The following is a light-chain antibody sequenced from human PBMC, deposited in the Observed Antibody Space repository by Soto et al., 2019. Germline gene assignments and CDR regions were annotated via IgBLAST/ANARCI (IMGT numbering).Light chain of an antibody. CDR1: QSISSY. J-gene: IGKJ3*01. CDR2: AAS. Sequence: DIQMTQSPSYLSASVGDRVTITCRASQSISSYLNWYQQKPGKAPKLLIYAASSLQSGVPSRFSGSGSGTDFTLTISSLQPEDFATYYCQQSYSTPGTFGPGTKVDIK. V-gene: IGKV1-39*01. CDR3: QQSYSTPGT.